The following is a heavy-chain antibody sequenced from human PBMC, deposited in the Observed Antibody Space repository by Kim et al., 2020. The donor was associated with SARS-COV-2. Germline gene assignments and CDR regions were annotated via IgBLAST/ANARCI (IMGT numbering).Heavy chain of an antibody. CDR1: GYTFTAYW. Sequence: GESLKISCKGSGYTFTAYWIGWVRQMPGKGLEWMGVIYPGDSDIKYSPSFQGQVTISADTSISTAYLQWSSLKASDTAMYYCARPRARYLNYFDYWGQGALVTVSS. CDR3: ARPRARYLNYFDY. V-gene: IGHV5-51*01. D-gene: IGHD3-9*01. CDR2: IYPGDSDI. J-gene: IGHJ4*02.